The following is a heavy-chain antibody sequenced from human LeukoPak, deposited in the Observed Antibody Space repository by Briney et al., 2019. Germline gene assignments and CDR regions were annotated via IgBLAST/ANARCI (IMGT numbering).Heavy chain of an antibody. Sequence: SETLSLTCSVSGASISGGTYYWGWIRQPPGKGLEWVGSIYYTGSTYDNPSLKSRVTISVDTSQNQFSLKLSSVTAADTAVYYCARRGGSGRAFDYWGQGTLVTVSS. J-gene: IGHJ4*02. D-gene: IGHD1-26*01. V-gene: IGHV4-39*01. CDR2: IYYTGST. CDR3: ARRGGSGRAFDY. CDR1: GASISGGTYY.